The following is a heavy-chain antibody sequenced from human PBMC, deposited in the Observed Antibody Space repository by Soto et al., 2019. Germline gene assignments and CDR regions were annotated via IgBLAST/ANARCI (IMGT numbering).Heavy chain of an antibody. CDR2: IYSGGST. CDR1: GFTVSSNY. V-gene: IGHV3-53*01. Sequence: GGSLRLSCAASGFTVSSNYMSWVRQAPGKGLEWVSVIYSGGSTYYADSVKGRFTISRDNSKNTLYLQMNSLRAEDTAVYYCARTISNYYYYGVDVWGQGTTVTVSS. J-gene: IGHJ6*02. D-gene: IGHD3-3*01. CDR3: ARTISNYYYYGVDV.